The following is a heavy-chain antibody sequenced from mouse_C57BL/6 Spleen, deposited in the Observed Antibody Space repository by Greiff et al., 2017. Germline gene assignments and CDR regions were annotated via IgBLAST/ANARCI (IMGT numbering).Heavy chain of an antibody. CDR3: TTCGNFYY. J-gene: IGHJ2*01. Sequence: VQLQQSGAELVRPGASVKLSCTASGFNIKDDYMHWVKQRPEQGLEWIGWIDPENGDTEYASKFQGKATITADTSSNTAYLQLSSLTSEDTAVYYCTTCGNFYYWGQGTTLTVAS. V-gene: IGHV14-4*01. CDR2: IDPENGDT. D-gene: IGHD1-1*02. CDR1: GFNIKDDY.